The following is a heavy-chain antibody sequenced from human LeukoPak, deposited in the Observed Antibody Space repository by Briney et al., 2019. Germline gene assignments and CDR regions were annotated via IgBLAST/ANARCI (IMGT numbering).Heavy chain of an antibody. CDR3: AELGITMIGGV. CDR2: ISSSGSTI. V-gene: IGHV3-48*03. CDR1: GFTFSSYE. Sequence: GGTLRLSCAASGFTFSSYEMNWVRRAPGKGLEWVSYISSSGSTIYYADSVKGRFTISRDNAKNSLYLQMNSLRAEDTAVYYCAELGITMIGGVWGKGTTVTISS. J-gene: IGHJ6*04. D-gene: IGHD3-10*02.